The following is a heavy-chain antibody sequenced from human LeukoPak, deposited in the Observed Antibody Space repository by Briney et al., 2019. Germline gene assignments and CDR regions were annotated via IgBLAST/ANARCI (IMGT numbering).Heavy chain of an antibody. D-gene: IGHD4-11*01. CDR1: GFTFSHYG. J-gene: IGHJ4*02. Sequence: PGRSLRLSCATSGFTFSHYGMHWVRQAPGKGLERVAVIWSDGTNRFYGDPVKGRFTISRDNFQRTVYLQMNSLRAEDTAVYYCAKDAQRGFDYSNSLDKWGQRTLVTVSS. CDR3: AKDAQRGFDYSNSLDK. CDR2: IWSDGTNR. V-gene: IGHV3-33*06.